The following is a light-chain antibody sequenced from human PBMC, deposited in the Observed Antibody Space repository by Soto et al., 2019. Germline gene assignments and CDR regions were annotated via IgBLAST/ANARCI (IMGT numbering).Light chain of an antibody. Sequence: QSVLTQPPSASGSPGQSVTISCTGTSSDVGGYNYVSWYQQHPGKAPKFMIYEVSKRPSGVPDRFSGSKSGNTASLTVSGLQAEDEADYYCSSYAGSNSHYVFGTGTKLTVL. CDR2: EVS. CDR3: SSYAGSNSHYV. V-gene: IGLV2-8*01. J-gene: IGLJ1*01. CDR1: SSDVGGYNY.